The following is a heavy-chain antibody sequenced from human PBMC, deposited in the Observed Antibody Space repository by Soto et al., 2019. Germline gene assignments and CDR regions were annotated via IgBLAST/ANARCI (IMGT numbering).Heavy chain of an antibody. CDR3: ARERIPIIASSGGYYYYGMDV. J-gene: IGHJ6*01. CDR1: GFTFSSYG. CDR2: IWYDGSNK. V-gene: IGHV3-33*01. Sequence: QVQLVESGGGVVQPGRSLRLSCAASGFTFSSYGMHWVRQAPGKGLEWVAVIWYDGSNKYYADSVKGRFTISRDNSKNTLYLQMNSLRAEDTAVYYCARERIPIIASSGGYYYYGMDVW. D-gene: IGHD6-13*01.